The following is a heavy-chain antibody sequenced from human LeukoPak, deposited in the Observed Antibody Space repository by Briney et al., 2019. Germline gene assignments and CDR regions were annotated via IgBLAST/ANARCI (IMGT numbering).Heavy chain of an antibody. CDR3: ARVRWLQLKGHYFDY. CDR1: GYTFTSYG. D-gene: IGHD5-24*01. V-gene: IGHV1-18*01. CDR2: ISAYNGNT. J-gene: IGHJ4*02. Sequence: ASVKVSCKASGYTFTSYGISWVRQAPGQGLEWMGWISAYNGNTNYAQKLQGRVTMTTDTSTSTAYMELRSLRSDDTAVYYCARVRWLQLKGHYFDYWGQGTLVTVSS.